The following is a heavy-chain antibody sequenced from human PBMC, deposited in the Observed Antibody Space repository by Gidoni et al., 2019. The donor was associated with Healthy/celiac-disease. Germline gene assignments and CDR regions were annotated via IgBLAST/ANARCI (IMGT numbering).Heavy chain of an antibody. D-gene: IGHD6-19*01. V-gene: IGHV5-51*01. CDR1: GYSFTSYW. J-gene: IGHJ4*02. Sequence: EVQLVQSGAEVKKPGESLTISCKGSGYSFTSYWIGWVRQMPGKGLEWIGIIYPGDSDTRYSPSFQGQVTISADKSISTAYLQWSSLKASDTAMYYCARSAGIAVAGMVGAIDYWGQGTLVTVSS. CDR2: IYPGDSDT. CDR3: ARSAGIAVAGMVGAIDY.